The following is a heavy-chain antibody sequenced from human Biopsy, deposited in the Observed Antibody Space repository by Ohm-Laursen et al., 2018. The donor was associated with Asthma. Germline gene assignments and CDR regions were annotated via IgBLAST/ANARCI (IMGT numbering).Heavy chain of an antibody. D-gene: IGHD3-22*01. V-gene: IGHV4-59*07. Sequence: SVTLSFTCPVSGRPISSYYWSWMRQPPGKGLVWIGYIYYSGSNNYNPSLKSRVTISEDTSKNQFFLKLSSVTAADTAVYYCARGRITMIGGWFDPWGQGTLVTVSS. CDR1: GRPISSYY. CDR2: IYYSGSN. J-gene: IGHJ5*02. CDR3: ARGRITMIGGWFDP.